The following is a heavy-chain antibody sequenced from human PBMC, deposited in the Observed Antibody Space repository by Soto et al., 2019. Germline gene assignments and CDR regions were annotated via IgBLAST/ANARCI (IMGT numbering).Heavy chain of an antibody. J-gene: IGHJ4*02. CDR3: ARATDPSYCSGGSCYYDLDY. Sequence: GASVKVSCKASGCTFSSYAISWVRQAPGQGLEWMGGIIPIFGTANYAQKFQGRVTITADESTSTAYMELSSLRSEDTAVYYCARATDPSYCSGGSCYYDLDYWGQGTLVTVSS. CDR2: IIPIFGTA. V-gene: IGHV1-69*13. CDR1: GCTFSSYA. D-gene: IGHD2-15*01.